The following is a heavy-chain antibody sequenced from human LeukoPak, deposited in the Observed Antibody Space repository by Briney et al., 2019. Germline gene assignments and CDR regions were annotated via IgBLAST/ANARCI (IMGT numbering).Heavy chain of an antibody. CDR3: ARRYSSSWYGMDV. J-gene: IGHJ6*02. CDR2: IYYSGST. Sequence: SETLSLTCTVSGGSISTYYWNWIRQPPGKGLEWIGYIYYSGSTNYNPSLKSRVTISVDTPKNQFSLKLSSVTAADTAVYYCARRYSSSWYGMDVWGQGTLVTVSS. D-gene: IGHD6-13*01. CDR1: GGSISTYY. V-gene: IGHV4-59*08.